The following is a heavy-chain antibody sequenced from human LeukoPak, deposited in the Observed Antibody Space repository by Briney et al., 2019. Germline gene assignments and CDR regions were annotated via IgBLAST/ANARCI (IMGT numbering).Heavy chain of an antibody. CDR3: ARGPSMIPVGHELGWFDP. CDR1: GGSISSGGYS. J-gene: IGHJ5*02. V-gene: IGHV4-30-2*01. Sequence: PSETLSLTCTVSGGSISSGGYSWSWIRQPPGKGLEWIGYIYHSGSTYYNPSLKSRVTISVDRSKNQFSLKLSSVTAADTAVYYCARGPSMIPVGHELGWFDPWGQGTLVTVSS. CDR2: IYHSGST. D-gene: IGHD3-22*01.